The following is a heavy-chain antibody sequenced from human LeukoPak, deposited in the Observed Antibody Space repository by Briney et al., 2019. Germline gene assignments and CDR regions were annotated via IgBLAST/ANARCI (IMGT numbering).Heavy chain of an antibody. J-gene: IGHJ4*02. CDR2: IVVGSGNT. D-gene: IGHD4-23*01. CDR1: GFTFTSSA. V-gene: IGHV1-58*01. CDR3: AADFGATVVTPLDY. Sequence: GASVKVSCKASGFTFTSSAVQWVRQARGQRLEWIGWIVVGSGNTNYAQKFQERVTITRDMSTSTAYMELSSLRSEDTAVYYCAADFGATVVTPLDYCGQGTLVTVSS.